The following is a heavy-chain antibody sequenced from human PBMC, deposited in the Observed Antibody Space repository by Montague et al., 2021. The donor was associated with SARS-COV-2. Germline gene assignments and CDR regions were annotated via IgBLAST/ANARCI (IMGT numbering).Heavy chain of an antibody. Sequence: SLRLSCAASGLSVSSNYMTWVRQAPGKGLDWVSVIYSGVNTYYADSVRGRFTISRDNSKNNLYLQMNRLRVDDTAVYYCSRMAGGNVSRPFDLWGQGTLVIVSS. J-gene: IGHJ5*02. CDR3: SRMAGGNVSRPFDL. CDR1: GLSVSSNY. D-gene: IGHD2-15*01. V-gene: IGHV3-53*01. CDR2: IYSGVNT.